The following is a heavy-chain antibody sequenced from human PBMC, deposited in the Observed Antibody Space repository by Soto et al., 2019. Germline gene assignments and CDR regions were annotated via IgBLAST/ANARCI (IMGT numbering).Heavy chain of an antibody. Sequence: PGESLKISCKGSGYSFTSYWIGWVRQMPGKGLEWMGIIYPGDSDTRYSPSFQGQVTISADKSISTAYLQWSSLKASDTAMYYCARALGYCSGGSCYSERVWFDPWGQGTLVTVSS. V-gene: IGHV5-51*01. CDR3: ARALGYCSGGSCYSERVWFDP. CDR1: GYSFTSYW. J-gene: IGHJ5*02. CDR2: IYPGDSDT. D-gene: IGHD2-15*01.